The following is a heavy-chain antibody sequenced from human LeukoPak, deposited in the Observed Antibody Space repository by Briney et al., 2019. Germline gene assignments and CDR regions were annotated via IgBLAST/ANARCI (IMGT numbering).Heavy chain of an antibody. D-gene: IGHD6-13*01. V-gene: IGHV4-39*01. CDR3: ARISVGAAGNNWFDP. CDR1: GGSISSSSYY. Sequence: PSETLSLTCTVSGGSISSSSYYWGWIRQPPGKGLEWIGSIYYSGSTYYNPSLKSRVTISVDTSMNQFSLKLSSVTAADTAVYYCARISVGAAGNNWFDPWGQGTLVTVSS. CDR2: IYYSGST. J-gene: IGHJ5*02.